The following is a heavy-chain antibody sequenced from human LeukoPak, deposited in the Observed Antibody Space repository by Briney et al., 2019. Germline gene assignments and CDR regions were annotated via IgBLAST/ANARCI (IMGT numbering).Heavy chain of an antibody. CDR1: GGSISSYC. CDR2: IYYSGST. D-gene: IGHD6-13*01. Sequence: PSETLSLTCTVSGGSISSYCWSWIRQPPGKGLEWIGYIYYSGSTNYNPSLKSRVTISVDTSKNQFSLKLSSVTAADTAVYYCARLGYSSSWFYFDYWGQRTLVTVSS. J-gene: IGHJ4*02. CDR3: ARLGYSSSWFYFDY. V-gene: IGHV4-59*01.